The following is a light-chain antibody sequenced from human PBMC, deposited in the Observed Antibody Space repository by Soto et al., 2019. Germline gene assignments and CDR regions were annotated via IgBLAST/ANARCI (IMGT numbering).Light chain of an antibody. Sequence: QSVLTQPRSVSGSPGQSVTISCTGTSSDVGNYKYVSWYRHLPGRAPQLMIFDVSKRPSGVPDRFSGSKSGNTASLTISDLQAEDEADYYCCSYAGTYIPYVFGTGTKVTVL. CDR1: SSDVGNYKY. CDR3: CSYAGTYIPYV. J-gene: IGLJ1*01. CDR2: DVS. V-gene: IGLV2-11*01.